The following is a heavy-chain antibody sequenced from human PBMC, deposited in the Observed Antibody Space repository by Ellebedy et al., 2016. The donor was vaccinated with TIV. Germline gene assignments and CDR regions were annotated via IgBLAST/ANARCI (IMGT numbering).Heavy chain of an antibody. V-gene: IGHV5-51*01. CDR2: IWPGDSDT. CDR3: AKNLGQLAES. D-gene: IGHD6-6*01. J-gene: IGHJ5*02. Sequence: GESLKISXKASGYDFNTYWIGWVRQMPGKGLEWMGIIWPGDSDTRYSPSFQSQVTLSVDKSITTAYLQWNSLKASDTAIYYCAKNLGQLAESWGQGTLVTVSS. CDR1: GYDFNTYW.